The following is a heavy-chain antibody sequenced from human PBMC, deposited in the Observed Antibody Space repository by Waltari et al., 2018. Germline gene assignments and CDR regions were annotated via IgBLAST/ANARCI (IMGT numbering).Heavy chain of an antibody. D-gene: IGHD3-22*01. V-gene: IGHV1-8*03. J-gene: IGHJ6*02. CDR3: ARGALNYYEVYYYYGMDV. CDR1: GYTFTSYD. CDR2: MNPNSGNT. Sequence: QVQLVQSGAEVKNPGASVKVSCKASGYTFTSYDINWVRQATGQGLEWMGWMNPNSGNTGYAQKFQGRVTITRNTSISTAYMELSSLRSEDTAVYYCARGALNYYEVYYYYGMDVWGQGTTVTVSS.